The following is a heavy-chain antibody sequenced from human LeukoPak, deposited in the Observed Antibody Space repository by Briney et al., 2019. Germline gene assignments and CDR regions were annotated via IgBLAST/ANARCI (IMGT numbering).Heavy chain of an antibody. CDR1: GFTFDDYW. J-gene: IGHJ5*02. Sequence: QPGGSLRLSCVASGFTFDDYWMNWVRQAPGKGLEWVANIKQDGSEQHYVDSVKGRFTISRDNAKNSLYLQMNSLRAEDTAVYYCVRAGGAYSLNPWGQGTLVTVSS. D-gene: IGHD5-18*01. CDR3: VRAGGAYSLNP. V-gene: IGHV3-7*01. CDR2: IKQDGSEQ.